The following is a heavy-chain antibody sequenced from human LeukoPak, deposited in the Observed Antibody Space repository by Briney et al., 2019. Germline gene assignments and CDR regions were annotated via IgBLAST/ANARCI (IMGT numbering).Heavy chain of an antibody. D-gene: IGHD1-1*01. J-gene: IGHJ4*02. Sequence: GGSLRLSCAASDFTFSSYWMHWVRQAPGKGLVWVSRIDTDGSTTSYADSVKGRFTISRDNAKNTLYLQMNSLRAEDTAVYYCARGGLEPVDYWGQGTPVTVSS. V-gene: IGHV3-74*01. CDR3: ARGGLEPVDY. CDR1: DFTFSSYW. CDR2: IDTDGSTT.